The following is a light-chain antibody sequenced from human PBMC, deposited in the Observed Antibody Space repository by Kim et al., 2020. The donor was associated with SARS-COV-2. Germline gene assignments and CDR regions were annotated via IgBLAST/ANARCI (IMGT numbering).Light chain of an antibody. J-gene: IGKJ1*01. V-gene: IGKV3-11*01. CDR2: DAS. Sequence: SPGERATRAGRASKGVSSYLAWYQQKPGQAPRRLIYDASNRATGIPARFSGSGSGTDFTLTISSLEPEDFAVYYCQKRSNWPPWTFGQGTKVDIK. CDR3: QKRSNWPPWT. CDR1: KGVSSY.